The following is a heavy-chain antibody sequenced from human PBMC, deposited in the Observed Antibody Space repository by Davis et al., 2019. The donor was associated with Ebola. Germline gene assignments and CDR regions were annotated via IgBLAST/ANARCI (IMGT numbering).Heavy chain of an antibody. V-gene: IGHV3-9*03. CDR3: AKGAGLGLHLGELFDY. J-gene: IGHJ4*02. D-gene: IGHD3-16*01. CDR1: GFTFDDYA. CDR2: ISWNSGSI. Sequence: SLKISCAASGFTFDDYAMHWVRQAPGKGLEWVSGISWNSGSIGYADSVKGRFTISRDNAKNSLYLQMNSLRAEDMALYYCAKGAGLGLHLGELFDYWGQGTLVTVSS.